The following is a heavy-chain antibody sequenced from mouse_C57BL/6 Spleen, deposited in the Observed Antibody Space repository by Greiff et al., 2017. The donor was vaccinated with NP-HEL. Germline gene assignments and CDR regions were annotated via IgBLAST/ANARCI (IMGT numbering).Heavy chain of an antibody. CDR2: IDPSDSYT. D-gene: IGHD2-1*01. V-gene: IGHV1-50*01. J-gene: IGHJ2*01. Sequence: VQLQESGAELVKPGASVKLSCKASGYTFTSYWMQWVKQRPGQGLEWIGEIDPSDSYTNYNQKFKGKATLTVDTSSSTAYMQLSSLTSEDSAVYYCASYYGNYYYWGQGTTLTVSS. CDR1: GYTFTSYW. CDR3: ASYYGNYYY.